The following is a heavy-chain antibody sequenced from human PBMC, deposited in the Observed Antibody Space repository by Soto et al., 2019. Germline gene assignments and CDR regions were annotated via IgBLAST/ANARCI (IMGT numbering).Heavy chain of an antibody. CDR2: IYHSGST. CDR3: ATVRWGSERSGYYLDDIDI. J-gene: IGHJ3*02. V-gene: IGHV4-30-2*01. CDR1: VGSISSGGYS. D-gene: IGHD3-22*01. Sequence: PSETLSLTCAVCVGSISSGGYSWSWIRQPPGKGLEWIGYIYHSGSTYYNPSLKSRVTISVDRSKNQFSLKLSSVTPADTAVYYCATVRWGSERSGYYLDDIDICGEGTMVTV.